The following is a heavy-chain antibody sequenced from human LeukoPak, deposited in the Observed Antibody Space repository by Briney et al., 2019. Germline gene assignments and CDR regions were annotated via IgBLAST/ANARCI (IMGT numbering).Heavy chain of an antibody. CDR3: ARDYAGATGSNPWFDP. CDR1: GFTFSDYY. Sequence: GGSLRLSCAASGFTFSDYYMSWIRQAPGKGLEWVSYISSSGSTIYYADSVKGRFTISRDNAKNSLYLQMNSLRAEDTAVYYCARDYAGATGSNPWFDPWGQGTLVTVSS. D-gene: IGHD1-26*01. V-gene: IGHV3-11*01. CDR2: ISSSGSTI. J-gene: IGHJ5*02.